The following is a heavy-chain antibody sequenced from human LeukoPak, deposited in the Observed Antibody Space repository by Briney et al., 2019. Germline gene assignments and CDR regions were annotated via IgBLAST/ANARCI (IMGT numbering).Heavy chain of an antibody. J-gene: IGHJ4*02. CDR2: IKEDGSEK. D-gene: IGHD2-15*01. Sequence: GGSLRLSCVASGFTLSSYWMSWVRQTPGKGLEWVANIKEDGSEKYYVDSVKGRFTISRDNAKNSLFLQTNSLRVEDTAVYHCTKAGACGGSCYSQVVYWGQETQVTVSS. V-gene: IGHV3-7*01. CDR1: GFTLSSYW. CDR3: TKAGACGGSCYSQVVY.